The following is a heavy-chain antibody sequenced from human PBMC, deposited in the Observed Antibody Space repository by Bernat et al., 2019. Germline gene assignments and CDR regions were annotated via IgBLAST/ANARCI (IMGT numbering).Heavy chain of an antibody. CDR2: ISYDGSNK. V-gene: IGHV3-30-3*01. J-gene: IGHJ4*02. D-gene: IGHD1-26*01. CDR1: GFTFSSYA. Sequence: QVQLVESGGGVVQPGRSLRLSCAASGFTFSSYAMHWVRQAPGKGLEWVAVISYDGSNKYYADSVKGRFTISRDNSKNTLYLQMNSLRAEDTAVYYCARSGTEWELLRAMRYWGQGTLVTVSS. CDR3: ARSGTEWELLRAMRY.